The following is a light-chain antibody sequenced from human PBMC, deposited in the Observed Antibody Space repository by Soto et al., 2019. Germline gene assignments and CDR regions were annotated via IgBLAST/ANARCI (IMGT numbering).Light chain of an antibody. CDR3: QQYNSYPYT. Sequence: DIQMTQSPSTLSASVGDRVTITCRASQSISNWLAWYQQKPGKAPNLLIYKASSLEGGVPSRFSGSGSGTEFTLTISSLQPDDFATYYCQQYNSYPYTFGQGTKLEI. CDR1: QSISNW. CDR2: KAS. J-gene: IGKJ2*01. V-gene: IGKV1-5*03.